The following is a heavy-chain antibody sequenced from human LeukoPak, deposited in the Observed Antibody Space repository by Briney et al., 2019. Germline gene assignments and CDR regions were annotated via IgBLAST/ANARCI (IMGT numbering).Heavy chain of an antibody. Sequence: ASVKVSCKASGYTFTGYYMHWVRQAPGQGLEWMGWINPNSGGTNYAQKFQGRVTMTRDTSISTAYMELRSLRSDDTAVYYCARHLTHRRNYDNSGYQIVPAFWGQGTLVTVSS. CDR3: ARHLTHRRNYDNSGYQIVPAF. CDR2: INPNSGGT. CDR1: GYTFTGYY. J-gene: IGHJ4*02. V-gene: IGHV1-2*02. D-gene: IGHD3-22*01.